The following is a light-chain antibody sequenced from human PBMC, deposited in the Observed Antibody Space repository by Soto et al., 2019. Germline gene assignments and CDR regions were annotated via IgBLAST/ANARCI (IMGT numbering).Light chain of an antibody. CDR3: QSYDSSLSVI. CDR1: SSNIGAGYD. V-gene: IGLV1-40*01. J-gene: IGLJ2*01. CDR2: GSS. Sequence: QPVLTQPPSVSGAPGQRVTIPCTGSSSNIGAGYDVQWYQQFPGKAPKLLIYGSSSRPSGVPDRFSGSKSGTSASLAITGLQAEDEADYYCQSYDSSLSVIFGGGTKLTVL.